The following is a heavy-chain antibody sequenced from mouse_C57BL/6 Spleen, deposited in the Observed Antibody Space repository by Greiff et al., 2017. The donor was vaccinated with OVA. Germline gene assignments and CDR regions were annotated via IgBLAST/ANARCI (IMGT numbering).Heavy chain of an antibody. J-gene: IGHJ2*01. Sequence: VMLVESGAELARPGASVKLSCKASGYTFTSYGISWVKQRTGQGLEWIGELYPRSGNTYYNEKFKGKATLTADKSSSTAYMELRSLTSEDSAVYFCARSSYGSSQYYFDYWGQGTTLTVSS. CDR3: ARSSYGSSQYYFDY. V-gene: IGHV1-81*01. D-gene: IGHD1-1*01. CDR1: GYTFTSYG. CDR2: LYPRSGNT.